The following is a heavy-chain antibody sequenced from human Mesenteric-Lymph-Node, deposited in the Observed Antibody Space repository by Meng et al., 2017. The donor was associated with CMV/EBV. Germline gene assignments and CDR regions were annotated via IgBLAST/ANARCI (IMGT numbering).Heavy chain of an antibody. CDR1: GGTFSSYA. V-gene: IGHV1-69*05. J-gene: IGHJ4*02. CDR2: IIPIFGTA. D-gene: IGHD2-2*01. CDR3: ARDEYCSSTSCYTFDY. Sequence: SVKVSCKASGGTFSSYAISWVRQAPGQGLEWMGGIIPIFGTANYAQKFQSRVTITTDESTSTAYMELSSLRSEDTAVYYCARDEYCSSTSCYTFDYWGQGTLVTVSS.